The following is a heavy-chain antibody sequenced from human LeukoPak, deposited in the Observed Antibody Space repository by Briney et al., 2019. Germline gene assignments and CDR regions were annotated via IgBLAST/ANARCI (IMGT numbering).Heavy chain of an antibody. D-gene: IGHD3-22*01. Sequence: SETLSLTCAVYGGSFSGYYWSWIRQPPGEGLEWIGEINHSGSTNYNPSLKSRVTISVDTSKNQFSLKLSSVTAADTAVYYCARDGHGMIGPPGYYYMDVWGKGTTVTVSS. CDR3: ARDGHGMIGPPGYYYMDV. CDR2: INHSGST. CDR1: GGSFSGYY. J-gene: IGHJ6*03. V-gene: IGHV4-34*01.